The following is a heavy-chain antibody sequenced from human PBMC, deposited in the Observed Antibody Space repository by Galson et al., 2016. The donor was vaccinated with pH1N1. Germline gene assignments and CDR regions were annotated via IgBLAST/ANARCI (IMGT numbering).Heavy chain of an antibody. Sequence: SLRLSCAASGFTLSNFWMSWVRQAPGKGLEWVANINQGGSERHYVDSVKGRFTISRDNAKNSMYLQMNSLGAEDTAVYYCVRKIGGDSSYWGQGVLVTVSS. CDR2: INQGGSER. D-gene: IGHD2-21*02. V-gene: IGHV3-7*03. J-gene: IGHJ4*02. CDR3: VRKIGGDSSY. CDR1: GFTLSNFW.